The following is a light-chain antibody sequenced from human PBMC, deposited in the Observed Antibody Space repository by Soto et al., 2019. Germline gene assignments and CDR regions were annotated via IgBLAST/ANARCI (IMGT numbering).Light chain of an antibody. CDR1: QSISTSY. CDR2: GAS. CDR3: QQYGSSPWP. Sequence: EIVLTQSPGTLSLSPGERVTLSCRASQSISTSYLAWYQQKPGQAPRLLIYGASIRASGIPDRFSGSGSGTDFTISISRLEPEDFAVYYCQQYGSSPWPFGQGTKVEIK. V-gene: IGKV3-20*01. J-gene: IGKJ1*01.